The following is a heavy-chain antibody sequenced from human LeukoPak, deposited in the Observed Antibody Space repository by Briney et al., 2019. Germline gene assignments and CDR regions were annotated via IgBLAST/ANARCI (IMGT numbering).Heavy chain of an antibody. J-gene: IGHJ4*02. Sequence: SETLSLTCTVSGGSISSSGYYWGWIRQPSGKGLEWIGSFHYSGSTCYNPSLKSRVTISVDTSKNQFSLKLSSVTAADTAVYYCATTTIRLGYWGQGTLVTVSS. CDR1: GGSISSSGYY. CDR3: ATTTIRLGY. V-gene: IGHV4-39*07. CDR2: FHYSGST. D-gene: IGHD1-26*01.